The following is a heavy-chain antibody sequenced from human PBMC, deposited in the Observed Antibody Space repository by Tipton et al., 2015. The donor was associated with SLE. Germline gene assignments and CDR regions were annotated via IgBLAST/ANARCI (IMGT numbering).Heavy chain of an antibody. CDR2: IYYSGST. Sequence: TLSLTCTVSGGSISSHYWSWIRQPPGKGLEWIGYIYYSGSTNYNPSPKSRVTISVDTSKNQFSLKLSSVTAADTAVYYCARLQQLVTVGYYYYYMDVWGKGTTVTVSS. CDR1: GGSISSHY. J-gene: IGHJ6*03. D-gene: IGHD6-13*01. CDR3: ARLQQLVTVGYYYYYMDV. V-gene: IGHV4-59*11.